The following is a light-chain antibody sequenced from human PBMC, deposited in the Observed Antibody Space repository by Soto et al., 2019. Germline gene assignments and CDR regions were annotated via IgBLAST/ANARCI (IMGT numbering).Light chain of an antibody. CDR3: KQSYSTPRT. V-gene: IGKV1-39*01. Sequence: DLQMTQSPSSLSASVGDRVTITCRASQSISTYLNWYQQKVGKAPKLLIYAASSLQRGVPSRFSGSGSGTDFTLTISSLQPEDFATYYCKQSYSTPRTFGQGTKLEIK. J-gene: IGKJ2*02. CDR1: QSISTY. CDR2: AAS.